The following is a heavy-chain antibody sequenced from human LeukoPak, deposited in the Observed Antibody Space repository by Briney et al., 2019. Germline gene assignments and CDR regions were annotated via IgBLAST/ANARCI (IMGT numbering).Heavy chain of an antibody. Sequence: SETLSLTCTVSGGSISSYYWSWIRQPPGKGLEWIGYIYYSGSTNCNPSLKSRVTISVDTSKNQFSLKLSSVTAADTAVYYCAGHGGNGAFGAFDIWGQGTMVTVSS. J-gene: IGHJ3*02. CDR3: AGHGGNGAFGAFDI. CDR1: GGSISSYY. CDR2: IYYSGST. D-gene: IGHD4-23*01. V-gene: IGHV4-59*01.